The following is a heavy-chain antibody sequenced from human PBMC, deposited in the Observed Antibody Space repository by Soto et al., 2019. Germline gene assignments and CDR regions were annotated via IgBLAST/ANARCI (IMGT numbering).Heavy chain of an antibody. CDR2: INSDGSST. CDR1: GFTFSSYW. J-gene: IGHJ4*02. CDR3: ARRDAVAGLHY. Sequence: EVQLVESGGGLVQPGGSLRVSCAASGFTFSSYWMHWVRQAPGKGLVWVSRINSDGSSTSYADSVKGRFTISRDNAKNTLYLQVNNLRAEDTAIYYCARRDAVAGLHYWGQGTLVTVSS. D-gene: IGHD6-19*01. V-gene: IGHV3-74*01.